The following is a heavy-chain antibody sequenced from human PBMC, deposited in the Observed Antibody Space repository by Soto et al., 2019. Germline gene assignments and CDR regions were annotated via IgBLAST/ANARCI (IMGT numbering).Heavy chain of an antibody. CDR3: ARWWSGSRQGFDP. CDR1: GGSISSGDYY. J-gene: IGHJ5*02. V-gene: IGHV4-31*03. Sequence: SETLSLTCTVSGGSISSGDYYWSWIRQHPGKGLEWIGYIYSGSTYYNPSLKSRVTISVDTSKNQFSLKLSSVTAADTAVYYCARWWSGSRQGFDPWGQGTLVTAPQ. CDR2: IYSGST. D-gene: IGHD3-3*01.